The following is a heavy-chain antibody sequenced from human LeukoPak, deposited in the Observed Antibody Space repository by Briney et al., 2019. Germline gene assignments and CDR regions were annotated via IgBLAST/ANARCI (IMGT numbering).Heavy chain of an antibody. CDR3: ARASTFYDILTGPAVADDY. V-gene: IGHV4-61*02. Sequence: SETLSLTCTVSGGSISSGSYYWSWIRQPAGKGLEWIGRIYTSGGTNYNPSLKSRVTISVDTSKNQFSLKLSSVTAADTAVYYCARASTFYDILTGPAVADDYWGQGTLVTVSS. J-gene: IGHJ4*02. CDR2: IYTSGGT. D-gene: IGHD3-9*01. CDR1: GGSISSGSYY.